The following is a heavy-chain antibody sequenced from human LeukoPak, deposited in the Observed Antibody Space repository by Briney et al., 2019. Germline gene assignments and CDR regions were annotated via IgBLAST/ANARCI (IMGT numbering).Heavy chain of an antibody. Sequence: PGGSLRLSCAASGFTFSSYAMSWVRQAPGKGLEWVSAISGSGGSTYYADSVKGRFTISRDNSKNTLYLQMNSLRAEDTAVYYCAKPSALRFDQYYFDYWGQGTLVTVSS. J-gene: IGHJ4*02. CDR3: AKPSALRFDQYYFDY. D-gene: IGHD5-12*01. V-gene: IGHV3-23*01. CDR2: ISGSGGST. CDR1: GFTFSSYA.